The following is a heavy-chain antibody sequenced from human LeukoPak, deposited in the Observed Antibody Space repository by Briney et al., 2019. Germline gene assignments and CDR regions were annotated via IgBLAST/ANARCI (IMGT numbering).Heavy chain of an antibody. CDR1: GFTFSSYW. Sequence: PGGSLRLSCAASGFTFSSYWMSWVRQAPGKGLEWVANIKQNGSEKYYVDSVKGRFTISRDNAKNSPYLQMNSLRAEDTAVYYCARADGSGSYYSDAFDIWGQGTMVTVSS. D-gene: IGHD3-10*01. V-gene: IGHV3-7*01. CDR2: IKQNGSEK. J-gene: IGHJ3*02. CDR3: ARADGSGSYYSDAFDI.